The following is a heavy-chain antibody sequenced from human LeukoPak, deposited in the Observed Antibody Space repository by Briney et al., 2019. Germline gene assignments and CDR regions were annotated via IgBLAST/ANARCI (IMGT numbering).Heavy chain of an antibody. Sequence: PGGSLRLSCAASGFTFSSYAMSWVRQAPGKGLEWVSAISGSGGSTYYADSVKGRFTISRDNSKNTLYLQMNSLRAEDTAVYYCAKARGNYGSGSYYKFLDYWGQGTLVTVSS. CDR2: ISGSGGST. D-gene: IGHD3-10*01. CDR1: GFTFSSYA. V-gene: IGHV3-23*01. CDR3: AKARGNYGSGSYYKFLDY. J-gene: IGHJ4*02.